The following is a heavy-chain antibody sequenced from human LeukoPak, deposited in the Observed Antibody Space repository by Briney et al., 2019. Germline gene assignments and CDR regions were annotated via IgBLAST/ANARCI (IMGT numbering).Heavy chain of an antibody. CDR2: IYHSGST. CDR3: ARDRWEVVVAATRSLYYYYYYMDV. J-gene: IGHJ6*03. Sequence: PSETLSLTCTVSGYSISSAYYWGWIRQPPGKGLEWIVSIYHSGSTYYNPSLESRVTISVDTSKNQFSLKLSSVTAADTAVYYCARDRWEVVVAATRSLYYYYYYMDVWGKGTTVTVSS. V-gene: IGHV4-38-2*02. CDR1: GYSISSAYY. D-gene: IGHD2-15*01.